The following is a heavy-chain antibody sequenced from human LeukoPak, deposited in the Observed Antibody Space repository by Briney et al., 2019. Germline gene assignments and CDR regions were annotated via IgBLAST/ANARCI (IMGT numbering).Heavy chain of an antibody. J-gene: IGHJ4*02. CDR1: GSTFRDYW. D-gene: IGHD1-14*01. CDR3: ARRNLFDY. V-gene: IGHV3-7*01. Sequence: PGGSLRLSCVASGSTFRDYWMTWVRQAPGKGLECAANIKYDGSDKYYVDSVKGRFTISRDNAKNSVYLQMNSLRVEDTAVYYCARRNLFDYWGQGTVVTVSS. CDR2: IKYDGSDK.